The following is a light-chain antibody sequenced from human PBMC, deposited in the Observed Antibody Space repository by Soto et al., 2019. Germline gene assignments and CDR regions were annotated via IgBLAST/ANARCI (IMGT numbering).Light chain of an antibody. CDR3: QHYDSSPPYT. CDR2: AAS. CDR1: RSFASSY. Sequence: IVLTQSPVTLSLSAGERSTLSCRASRSFASSYLGWYQQKPGQAPRLLIYAASTRATGIPDRFSGSGSATDFTLTISRLEPEESAVYYCQHYDSSPPYTFGQGTKVDIK. V-gene: IGKV3-20*01. J-gene: IGKJ2*01.